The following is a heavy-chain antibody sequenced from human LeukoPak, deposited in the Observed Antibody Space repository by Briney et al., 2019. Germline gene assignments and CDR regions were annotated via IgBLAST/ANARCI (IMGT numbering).Heavy chain of an antibody. V-gene: IGHV4-30-4*01. CDR1: GGSISSGDYY. CDR2: IYYSGST. J-gene: IGHJ4*02. CDR3: ARGIAVAASDY. D-gene: IGHD6-19*01. Sequence: SETLSLTCTVSGGSISSGDYYWSWIRQPPGKGLEWIGYIYYSGSTYYNPSLKSRVTISVDTSKNQFSLKLSSVTAADTAVYYCARGIAVAASDYWGQGTLVTVSS.